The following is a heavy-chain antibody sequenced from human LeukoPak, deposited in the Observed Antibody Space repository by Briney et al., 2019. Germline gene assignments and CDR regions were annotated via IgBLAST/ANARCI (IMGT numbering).Heavy chain of an antibody. V-gene: IGHV3-33*07. CDR2: IWYDGSNK. CDR3: ARARGWQPNYYYYYMDV. D-gene: IGHD2-15*01. Sequence: GGSLRLSCIPSGFTFNSYAMFWVRQAPGKGLEWVSLIWYDGSNKYYADSVKGRFTISRDNSKNTLSLQMNSLRAEDTAVYYCARARGWQPNYYYYYMDVWGTGTTVTVSS. J-gene: IGHJ6*03. CDR1: GFTFNSYA.